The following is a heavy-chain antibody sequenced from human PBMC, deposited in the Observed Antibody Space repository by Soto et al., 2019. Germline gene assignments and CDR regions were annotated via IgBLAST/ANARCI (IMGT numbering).Heavy chain of an antibody. CDR1: GYTVTSYY. D-gene: IGHD6-13*01. V-gene: IGHV1-46*01. Sequence: QVQLVQSGAEVKKPGASVKVSCKASGYTVTSYYMHWVRQAPGQGLEWMGIINPSGGSTSYAQKFQGRVTMTRDTSTSTVYMELSSLRSEDTAVYYCARGDSIYSSSWYSRCDYWGQGTLVTVSS. CDR3: ARGDSIYSSSWYSRCDY. J-gene: IGHJ4*02. CDR2: INPSGGST.